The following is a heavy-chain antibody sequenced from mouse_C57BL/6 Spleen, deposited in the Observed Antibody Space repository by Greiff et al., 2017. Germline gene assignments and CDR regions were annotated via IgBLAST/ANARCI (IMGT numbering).Heavy chain of an antibody. CDR2: INPSNGGT. J-gene: IGHJ2*02. CDR1: GYTFTSYW. Sequence: QVQLQQPGTELVKPGASVKLSCKASGYTFTSYWMHWVKQRPGQGLEWIGKINPSNGGTNYNEKFKSKATLTVDKSSSTAYMQLSSLTSEDSAVYYCARHPSAMITCVDYWGQGTSLTVSS. V-gene: IGHV1-53*01. D-gene: IGHD2-4*01. CDR3: ARHPSAMITCVDY.